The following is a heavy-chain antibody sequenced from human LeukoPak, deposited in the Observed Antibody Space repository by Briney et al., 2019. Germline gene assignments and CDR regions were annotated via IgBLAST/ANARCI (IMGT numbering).Heavy chain of an antibody. J-gene: IGHJ4*02. CDR1: GYTFTSYY. D-gene: IGHD3-22*01. Sequence: ASVKVSCKASGYTFTSYYMHWVRQAPGQGLEWMGIINPSGGSTSYAQKLQGRVTMTTDTSTSTAYMELRSLRSDDTAVYYCARGRTTYYYDSSGYQDYWGQGTLVTVSS. V-gene: IGHV1-46*01. CDR2: INPSGGST. CDR3: ARGRTTYYYDSSGYQDY.